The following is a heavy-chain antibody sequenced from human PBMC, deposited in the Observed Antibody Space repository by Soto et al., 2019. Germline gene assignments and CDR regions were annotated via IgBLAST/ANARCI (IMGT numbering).Heavy chain of an antibody. D-gene: IGHD4-17*01. V-gene: IGHV5-10-1*01. J-gene: IGHJ5*02. Sequence: PGESLKISCEGSGYHFSNYYISWVRHLPGKGLEWMGRVDPSDSYTNYSPSFEGHVSISADMSITTAFLTLRSLKASDSGMYYCATLKWDYGDCDRGGQGNMVTVSS. CDR3: ATLKWDYGDCDR. CDR1: GYHFSNYY. CDR2: VDPSDSYT.